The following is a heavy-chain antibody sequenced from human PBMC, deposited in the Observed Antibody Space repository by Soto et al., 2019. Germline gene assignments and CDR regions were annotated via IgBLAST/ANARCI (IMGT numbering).Heavy chain of an antibody. CDR2: IYWDDDK. CDR3: AHAYYDFWSGYFWWFDP. D-gene: IGHD3-3*01. CDR1: GFSLSTSGVG. J-gene: IGHJ5*02. Sequence: SGPTLVNPTQTLTLTCTFSGFSLSTSGVGVGWIRQPPGKALEWLALIYWDDDKRYSPSLKSRLTITKDTSKNQVVLTMTNMDPVDTATYYCAHAYYDFWSGYFWWFDPWGQGTLVTVSS. V-gene: IGHV2-5*02.